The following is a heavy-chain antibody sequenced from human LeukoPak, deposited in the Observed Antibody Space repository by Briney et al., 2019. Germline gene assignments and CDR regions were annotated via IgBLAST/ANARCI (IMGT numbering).Heavy chain of an antibody. D-gene: IGHD4/OR15-4a*01. CDR1: GFTFSSYW. V-gene: IGHV3-7*01. J-gene: IGHJ4*02. CDR3: ARDGARKDDY. CDR2: INLDGSEK. Sequence: GGSLRLSCAASGFTFSSYWMTWVRQAPGKGLEWVANINLDGSEKFYVDSVKGRFTISRDNAKNSLYLQMNSLRAEDTAIYYCARDGARKDDYWGQGTLVTVSS.